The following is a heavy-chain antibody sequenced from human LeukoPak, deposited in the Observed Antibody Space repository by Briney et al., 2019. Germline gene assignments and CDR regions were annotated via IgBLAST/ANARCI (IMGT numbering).Heavy chain of an antibody. CDR1: GLSYSDSD. Sequence: GGSLRLSCAASGLSYSDSDMTWVRQAPGKGLEWVSYISSSGSYTNYADSVQGRFTVSRDNAKNSLFVHMTSLRAADPAVYYCASTVGSGSGGHFNYWGQGPLSSSPQ. CDR2: ISSSGSYT. V-gene: IGHV3-11*03. D-gene: IGHD6-19*01. CDR3: ASTVGSGSGGHFNY. J-gene: IGHJ4*02.